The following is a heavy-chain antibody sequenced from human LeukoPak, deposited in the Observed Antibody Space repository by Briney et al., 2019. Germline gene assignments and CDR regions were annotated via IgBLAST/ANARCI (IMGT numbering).Heavy chain of an antibody. CDR1: GYTFTGYY. CDR3: ARATTVVNSNLDY. V-gene: IGHV1-2*02. D-gene: IGHD4-23*01. J-gene: IGHJ4*02. Sequence: GASVEVSCKASGYTFTGYYMHWVRQAPGQGLEWMGWINPNSGGTNYAQKFQGRVTMTRDTSISTAYMELSRLRSDDTAVYYCARATTVVNSNLDYWGQGTLVTVSS. CDR2: INPNSGGT.